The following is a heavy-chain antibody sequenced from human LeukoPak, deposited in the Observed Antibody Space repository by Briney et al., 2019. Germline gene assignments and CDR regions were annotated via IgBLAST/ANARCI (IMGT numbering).Heavy chain of an antibody. V-gene: IGHV1-18*01. Sequence: ASVKVSCKGSGYTFRSYGITWVRQAPGQGLEWMGWISAYNGNTNYAQKFQGRVTVTTDTSTTTAYMELRSLRSDDTAVYYCARGRGDYYGSSGNWFDPWGQGALVTVSS. CDR3: ARGRGDYYGSSGNWFDP. J-gene: IGHJ5*02. CDR1: GYTFRSYG. CDR2: ISAYNGNT. D-gene: IGHD3-22*01.